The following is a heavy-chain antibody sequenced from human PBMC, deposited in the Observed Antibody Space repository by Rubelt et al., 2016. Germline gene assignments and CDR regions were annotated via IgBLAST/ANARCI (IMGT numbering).Heavy chain of an antibody. V-gene: IGHV3-21*06. CDR3: ASDSSGWSSYAFDI. CDR2: ISSSSSYI. CDR1: GFTFSSYS. Sequence: EVQLVESGGGLVKPGGSLRLSCAASGFTFSSYSMNWVRQAPGKGLEWVSSISSSSSYIYYADSLKGRFTISRDNARNALYLQMNSLRAEDTAVYYCASDSSGWSSYAFDIWGQGTMVTVSS. D-gene: IGHD6-19*01. J-gene: IGHJ3*02.